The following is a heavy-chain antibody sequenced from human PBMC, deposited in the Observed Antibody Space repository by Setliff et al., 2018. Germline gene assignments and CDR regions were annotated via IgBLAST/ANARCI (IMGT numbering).Heavy chain of an antibody. CDR1: GVTIGGNNYYY. D-gene: IGHD3-16*01. CDR2: KSTRGDT. Sequence: SETLSLTCSLSGVTIGGNNYYYWAWIRQPPGKGLEWIGYKSTRGDTNSNPSLRSRLTMSVDTSKRQFSLKLISVTAADTAVYYCRFWSYVYKNDYWAQGTLVTVSS. J-gene: IGHJ4*02. V-gene: IGHV4-61*05. CDR3: RFWSYVYKNDY.